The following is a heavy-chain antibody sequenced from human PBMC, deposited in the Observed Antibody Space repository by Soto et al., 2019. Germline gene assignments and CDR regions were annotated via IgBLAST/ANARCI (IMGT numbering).Heavy chain of an antibody. CDR1: GFTFADSA. CDR2: IVVDSGNT. V-gene: IGHV1-58*01. D-gene: IGHD1-26*01. J-gene: IGHJ4*02. Sequence: VASVKVSCKASGFTFADSAVQWVRQARGQRLEWIGRIVVDSGNTKYAQRFTERVTISWDMSTITAFMELRSLRSEDTAAYYCATANNTSPFDFWGLGTLVTVSS. CDR3: ATANNTSPFDF.